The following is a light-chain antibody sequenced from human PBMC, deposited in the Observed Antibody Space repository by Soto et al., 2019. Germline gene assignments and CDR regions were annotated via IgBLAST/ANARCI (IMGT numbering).Light chain of an antibody. CDR2: GAS. CDR3: QQYGSPFT. J-gene: IGKJ5*01. CDR1: QSVSSS. V-gene: IGKV3-20*01. Sequence: EIVMTQSPATLSVSPGERATLSCRASQSVSSSLVWYQQKPGQAPSLLIYGASSRATGIPDRFSGSGSGTDFTLTIRRLEPEDFAVYYCQQYGSPFTFGQGTRLEIK.